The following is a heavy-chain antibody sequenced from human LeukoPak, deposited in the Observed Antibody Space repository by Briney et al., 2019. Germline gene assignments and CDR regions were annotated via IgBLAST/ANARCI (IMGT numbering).Heavy chain of an antibody. V-gene: IGHV3-7*03. J-gene: IGHJ4*02. CDR2: MKQDGGEK. D-gene: IGHD3-10*01. Sequence: GGSLRLSCVASGFIFSNYWMSWVRQVPGKGLEWVANMKQDGGEKYLVDSVKGRFTISRDNSKNTLYLQMNSLRVEHTAVYYCARDSSMLRGPLVIYYFDFWGQGTLVTVSS. CDR1: GFIFSNYW. CDR3: ARDSSMLRGPLVIYYFDF.